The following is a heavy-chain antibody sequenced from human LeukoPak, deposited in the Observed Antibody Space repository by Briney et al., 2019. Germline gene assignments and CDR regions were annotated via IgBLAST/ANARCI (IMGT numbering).Heavy chain of an antibody. J-gene: IGHJ5*02. CDR3: ARSHYYDSSGSLNNWFDP. Sequence: PSETLSLTCTVSGGSISSSSYYWGWIRQPPGKGLEWVGSIYYSGSTYYNPSLKSRVTISVDTSKNQFSLKLSSVTAADTAVYYCARSHYYDSSGSLNNWFDPWGQGTLVTVSS. CDR1: GGSISSSSYY. D-gene: IGHD3-22*01. CDR2: IYYSGST. V-gene: IGHV4-39*01.